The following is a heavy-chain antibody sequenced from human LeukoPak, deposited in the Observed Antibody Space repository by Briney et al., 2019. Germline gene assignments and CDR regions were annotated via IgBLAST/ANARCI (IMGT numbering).Heavy chain of an antibody. J-gene: IGHJ4*02. CDR3: AKVGKLHDNVWGSYRSTFTEPLED. D-gene: IGHD3-16*02. CDR1: GFTFSSYA. V-gene: IGHV3-30-3*01. CDR2: ISYDGSNK. Sequence: SGRSLRLSCAASGFTFSSYAMHWVRQAPGKGLEWVAVISYDGSNKYYADSVKGRFTISRDNSKNTLYPEMNTLRAEDTAVFYCAKVGKLHDNVWGSYRSTFTEPLEDWGQGTLVTVSS.